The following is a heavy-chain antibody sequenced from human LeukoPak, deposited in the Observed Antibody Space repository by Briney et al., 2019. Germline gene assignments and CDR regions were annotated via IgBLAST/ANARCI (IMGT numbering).Heavy chain of an antibody. D-gene: IGHD1-26*01. CDR1: GDSISSTSFY. CDR3: AGQIAEVEATDPNWFDS. Sequence: SETLSLTCSVSGDSISSTSFYWGWIRQPPGKGLEWIGSIFYSGTTYYTPSLKSRVTLSLDTSKNHFSLRLTSVTAADPAVYYCAGQIAEVEATDPNWFDSWGQGTLVTVSS. CDR2: IFYSGTT. V-gene: IGHV4-39*07. J-gene: IGHJ5*01.